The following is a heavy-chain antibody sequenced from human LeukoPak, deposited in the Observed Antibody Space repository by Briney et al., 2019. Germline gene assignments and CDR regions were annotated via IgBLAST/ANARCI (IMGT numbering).Heavy chain of an antibody. CDR1: GYTFTCYY. CDR3: AKNPEYYGSGSYDY. V-gene: IGHV1-2*02. CDR2: INPNSGGT. J-gene: IGHJ4*02. D-gene: IGHD3-10*01. Sequence: GASVTVSCKASGYTFTCYYMHWVRQVPGQGLEWMGWINPNSGGTNYAQKFQGRVTMTRDTSISTAYMELSRLRSDDTAVYYCAKNPEYYGSGSYDYWGQGTLVTVSS.